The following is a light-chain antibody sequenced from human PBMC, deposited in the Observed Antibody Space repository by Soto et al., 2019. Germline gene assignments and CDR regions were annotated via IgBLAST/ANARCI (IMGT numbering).Light chain of an antibody. CDR2: GAS. V-gene: IGKV3-11*01. Sequence: SPVERATLSCRASQSVSSNLAWYQQKPGQAPRLLIYGASTRATGIPARFSGSGSGTDFTLTVSSLEPEDFALYYCQQRSNWPPEITFGQGTRLEIK. J-gene: IGKJ5*01. CDR3: QQRSNWPPEIT. CDR1: QSVSSN.